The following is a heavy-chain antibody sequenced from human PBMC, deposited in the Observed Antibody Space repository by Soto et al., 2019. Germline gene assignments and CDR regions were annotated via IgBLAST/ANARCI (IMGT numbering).Heavy chain of an antibody. CDR3: ARDGDSIDHYYDSSGYHYYFDY. V-gene: IGHV1-18*04. Sequence: QVQLVQSGAEVKKPGASVKVSCKASGYTFTSYGISWVRQAPGQGLEWMGWISAYNGNTNYAQKLQGRVTMTTDTSTSTAYMELRSLRSDDTAVYYCARDGDSIDHYYDSSGYHYYFDYWGQGTLVTVSS. CDR1: GYTFTSYG. J-gene: IGHJ4*02. D-gene: IGHD3-22*01. CDR2: ISAYNGNT.